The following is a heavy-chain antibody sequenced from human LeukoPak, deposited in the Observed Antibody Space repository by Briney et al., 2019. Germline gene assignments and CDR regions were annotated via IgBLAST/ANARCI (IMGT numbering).Heavy chain of an antibody. CDR3: ARGKYYYDSSGYYSRRAKTFDY. J-gene: IGHJ4*02. V-gene: IGHV4-34*01. CDR1: GGSLSGYY. CDR2: INHSGST. D-gene: IGHD3-22*01. Sequence: PSETLSLTCAVYGGSLSGYYWSWIRQPPGKGLEWIGEINHSGSTNYNPSLKSRVTISVDTSKNQFSLKLSSVTAADTAVYYCARGKYYYDSSGYYSRRAKTFDYWGQGTLVTVSS.